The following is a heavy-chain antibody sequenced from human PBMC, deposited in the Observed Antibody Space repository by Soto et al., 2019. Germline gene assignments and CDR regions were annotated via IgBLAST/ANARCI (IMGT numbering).Heavy chain of an antibody. CDR1: GGSISSSNW. D-gene: IGHD1-1*01. V-gene: IGHV4-4*03. Sequence: PETLALTCAVSGGSISSSNWWSWVRQPPGKGLEWIGEIYHSGSTNYNPSLKSRVTISVDKSKNQFSLKLSSVTAADTAVYYCARVQGKNYYYYYGMDVWGQGTTVTVS. CDR2: IYHSGST. CDR3: ARVQGKNYYYYYGMDV. J-gene: IGHJ6*02.